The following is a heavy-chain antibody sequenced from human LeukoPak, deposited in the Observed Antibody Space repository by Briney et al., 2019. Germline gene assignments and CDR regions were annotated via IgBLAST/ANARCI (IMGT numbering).Heavy chain of an antibody. Sequence: PGGSLRLSCAASGFNFNNFAMSWVRQAPGKGLEWLSAMTGPADTTYYAESVKGRFTISRDYSKSMVFLQMNSLRVEDTAIYYCAKGAEIDHWGQGILVTVSS. CDR2: MTGPADTT. V-gene: IGHV3-23*01. CDR3: AKGAEIDH. J-gene: IGHJ4*02. CDR1: GFNFNNFA.